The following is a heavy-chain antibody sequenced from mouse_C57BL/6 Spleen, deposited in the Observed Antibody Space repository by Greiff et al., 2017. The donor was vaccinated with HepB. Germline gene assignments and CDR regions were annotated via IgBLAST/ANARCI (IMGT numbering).Heavy chain of an antibody. D-gene: IGHD2-5*01. V-gene: IGHV1-50*01. CDR1: GYTFTSYW. CDR3: ARYYSNYFDY. CDR2: IDPSDSYT. J-gene: IGHJ2*01. Sequence: QVQLQQPGAELVKPGASVKLSCKASGYTFTSYWMPWVKQRPGQGLEWIGEIDPSDSYTNYNQKFKGKATLTVDTSSSTAYMQRSSLTSEDSAVYYCARYYSNYFDYWGQGTTLTVSS.